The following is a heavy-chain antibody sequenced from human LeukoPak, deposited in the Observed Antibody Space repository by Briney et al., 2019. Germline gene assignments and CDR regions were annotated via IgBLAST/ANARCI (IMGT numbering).Heavy chain of an antibody. CDR1: GYTFTGYY. V-gene: IGHV1-2*02. Sequence: GASVTVSCTASGYTFTGYYMHWVRQAPGQGLEWMGWINPNSGGTNYAQKFQGRVPMTRDTSISTAYMELSRLRSDDTAVYYCARGSKCGYPLLYYFDYWGQGTLVTVSS. D-gene: IGHD5-12*01. CDR2: INPNSGGT. J-gene: IGHJ4*02. CDR3: ARGSKCGYPLLYYFDY.